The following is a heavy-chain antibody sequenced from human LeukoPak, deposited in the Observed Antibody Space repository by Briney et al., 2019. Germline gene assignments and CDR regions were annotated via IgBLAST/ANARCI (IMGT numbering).Heavy chain of an antibody. Sequence: SETLSLTCSVSGASVSSDYWNWIRQSPGRGLEWIGYTHYRGDINYNPSLKSRLTMSVDTSSNQVSLKLSSVTAADAAVYYCGRNLGSGSDHWGQGTLVTVSS. CDR2: THYRGDI. CDR3: GRNLGSGSDH. V-gene: IGHV4-59*02. J-gene: IGHJ4*02. CDR1: GASVSSDY. D-gene: IGHD3-10*01.